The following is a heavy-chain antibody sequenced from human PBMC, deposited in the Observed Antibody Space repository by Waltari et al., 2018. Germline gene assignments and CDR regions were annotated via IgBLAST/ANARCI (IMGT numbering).Heavy chain of an antibody. V-gene: IGHV3-53*01. CDR1: GFTVNNNY. J-gene: IGHJ4*02. CDR2: RVSGGNT. Sequence: EVQLVESGGGLIQPGGSLRVSCAASGFTVNNNYMIWVRQAPGKWLEWVALRVSGGNTFDADSVRGRFTISRDSSKNTLYLQMNSLRTEDTAVYYGASSPKEGYWGQGTLVTVSS. CDR3: ASSPKEGY.